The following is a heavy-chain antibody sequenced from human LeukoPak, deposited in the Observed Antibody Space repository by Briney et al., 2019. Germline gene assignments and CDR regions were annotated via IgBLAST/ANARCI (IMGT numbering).Heavy chain of an antibody. J-gene: IGHJ4*02. CDR2: INHSGST. CDR3: ARRGYSYGQYYFDY. Sequence: SETLSPTCAVYGGSFSGYYWSWIRQPPGKGLEWIGEINHSGSTNYNPSLKSRVTISVDTSKNQFSLKLSSVTAADTAVYYCARRGYSYGQYYFDYWGQGTLVTVSS. D-gene: IGHD5-18*01. V-gene: IGHV4-34*01. CDR1: GGSFSGYY.